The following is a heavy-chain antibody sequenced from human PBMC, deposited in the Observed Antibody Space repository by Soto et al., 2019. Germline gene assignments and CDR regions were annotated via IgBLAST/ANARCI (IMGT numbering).Heavy chain of an antibody. J-gene: IGHJ4*02. CDR1: GYTFTSYG. CDR3: ASVAVAGEDFDY. D-gene: IGHD6-19*01. V-gene: IGHV1-18*01. CDR2: ISAYNGNT. Sequence: ASVKVSCKASGYTFTSYGISWVRQAPGQGLEWMGWISAYNGNTNYAQKLQGRVTMTTDTSTSTAYMELSSLRSEDTAVYYCASVAVAGEDFDYWGQGTLVTVSS.